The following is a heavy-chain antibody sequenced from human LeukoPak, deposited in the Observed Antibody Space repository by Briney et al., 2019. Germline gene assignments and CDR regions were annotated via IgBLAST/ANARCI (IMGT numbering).Heavy chain of an antibody. V-gene: IGHV3-48*03. D-gene: IGHD3-10*02. CDR3: AELGITMIGGV. CDR2: ISSSGSTI. CDR1: GFTFSSYE. J-gene: IGHJ6*04. Sequence: GGSLRLSCEASGFTFSSYEMNWVRQAPGRGLEWVSYISSSGSTIYYADSVKGRFTISRDNAKNSLNSLRAEDTAVYYCAELGITMIGGVWGKGTTVTISS.